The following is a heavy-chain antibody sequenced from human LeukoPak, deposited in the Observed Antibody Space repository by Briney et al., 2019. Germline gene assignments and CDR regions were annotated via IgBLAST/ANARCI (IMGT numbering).Heavy chain of an antibody. CDR3: AREAEGPTFGVVQTKDLDPLDI. Sequence: PGGSLRLSCAASGFTVSSNYMSWVRQPPGKGLEWVSVIYSGGSTYYADSVKGRFTISRDNSKNTLYLQMNSLRAEDTAVYYCAREAEGPTFGVVQTKDLDPLDIWGQGTMVTVSS. V-gene: IGHV3-66*02. CDR2: IYSGGST. D-gene: IGHD3-3*01. CDR1: GFTVSSNY. J-gene: IGHJ3*02.